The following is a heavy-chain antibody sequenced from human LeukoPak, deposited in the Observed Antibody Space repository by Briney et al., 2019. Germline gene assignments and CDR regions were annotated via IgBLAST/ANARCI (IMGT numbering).Heavy chain of an antibody. CDR2: IAGSSGYI. CDR1: GFTFSSYT. CDR3: ARDRGAYCGGDCYLGFDY. Sequence: PGGSLRLSCAASGFTFSSYTMNWVRQAPGEGLEWVSSIAGSSGYISYADSVKGRFTISRDNAKKSLYLQMTSPTAEDTAVYYCARDRGAYCGGDCYLGFDYWGRGTLVTVSS. V-gene: IGHV3-21*01. D-gene: IGHD2-21*02. J-gene: IGHJ4*01.